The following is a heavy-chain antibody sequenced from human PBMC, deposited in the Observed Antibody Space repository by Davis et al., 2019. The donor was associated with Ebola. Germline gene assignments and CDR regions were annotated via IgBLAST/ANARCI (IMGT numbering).Heavy chain of an antibody. CDR3: ARGTDSYNPGGYFDS. J-gene: IGHJ4*02. Sequence: GESLKISCKGSGYSFTSYWIVWVRQMPGKGLECMGIIFPGDSDTRYSPSFQGQVTISADKSISTAYLQWSSLKASDTAMYYCARGTDSYNPGGYFDSWGQGTLVTVSS. V-gene: IGHV5-51*01. CDR1: GYSFTSYW. D-gene: IGHD5-24*01. CDR2: IFPGDSDT.